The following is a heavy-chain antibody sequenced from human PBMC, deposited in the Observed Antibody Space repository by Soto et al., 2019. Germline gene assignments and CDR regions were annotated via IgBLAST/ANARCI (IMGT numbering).Heavy chain of an antibody. CDR1: SDSISRGDYY. J-gene: IGHJ5*02. V-gene: IGHV4-30-4*01. CDR2: IYYSGST. Sequence: PSETRSLACPVSSDSISRGDYYCCWIRQPPGKGLEWIGYIYYSGSTYYNPSLKSRVTISVDTSKNQFSLKLSSVTAADTAVYYCAREGYCSGGSCYNWFDPWGQGTLVTVSS. D-gene: IGHD2-15*01. CDR3: AREGYCSGGSCYNWFDP.